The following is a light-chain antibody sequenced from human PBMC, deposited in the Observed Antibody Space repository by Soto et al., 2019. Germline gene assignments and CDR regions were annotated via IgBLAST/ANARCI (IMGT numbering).Light chain of an antibody. J-gene: IGLJ1*01. V-gene: IGLV2-14*03. Sequence: QSVLTQPASVSGSHGQSVSISCTETSSDVGGYNYVSWYQQNAGKAPKLTIYDVSNRPSGVSDRFSGSKSGNTASLTISGLQAEDEADYYCSSYTSGTTRYVFGTGTKVTVL. CDR3: SSYTSGTTRYV. CDR2: DVS. CDR1: SSDVGGYNY.